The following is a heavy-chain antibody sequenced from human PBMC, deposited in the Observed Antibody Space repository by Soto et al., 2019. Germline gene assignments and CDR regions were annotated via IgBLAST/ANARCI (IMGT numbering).Heavy chain of an antibody. CDR1: GGSISSYY. D-gene: IGHD6-13*01. Sequence: SETLSLTCTVSGGSISSYYWSWIRQPPGKGLEWIGYIYYSGSTNYNPSLKSRVTISVDTSKNQFSLKLSSVTAADTAVSYCAREAGSSWTNGMDVWGQGTTVTVSS. J-gene: IGHJ6*02. CDR2: IYYSGST. CDR3: AREAGSSWTNGMDV. V-gene: IGHV4-59*01.